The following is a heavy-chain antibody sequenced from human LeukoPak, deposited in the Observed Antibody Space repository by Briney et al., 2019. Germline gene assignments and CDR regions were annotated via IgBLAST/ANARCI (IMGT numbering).Heavy chain of an antibody. V-gene: IGHV3-21*01. J-gene: IGHJ4*02. CDR1: GFTFSSYS. CDR3: ASRSSGWYYFDY. D-gene: IGHD6-19*01. Sequence: GGSLRLSCAASGFTFSSYSMNWVRQAPGKGLEWVSSISSSSSYIYYADSVKGRFTVSRDNAKNPLYLQMNSLRAEDTAVYYCASRSSGWYYFDYWGQGTLVTVSS. CDR2: ISSSSSYI.